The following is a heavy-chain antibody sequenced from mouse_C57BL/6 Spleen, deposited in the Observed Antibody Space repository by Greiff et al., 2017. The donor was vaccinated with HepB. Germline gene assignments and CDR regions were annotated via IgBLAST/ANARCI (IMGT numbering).Heavy chain of an antibody. CDR1: GFTFSDYG. Sequence: VQLKESGGGLVKPGGSLKLSCAASGFTFSDYGMHWVRQAPEKGLEWVAYISSGSSTIYYADTVKGRFTISRDNAKNTLFLQMTSLRSEDTAMYYCAPLTGTSWYFDVWGTGTTVTVSS. CDR3: APLTGTSWYFDV. CDR2: ISSGSSTI. J-gene: IGHJ1*03. D-gene: IGHD4-1*01. V-gene: IGHV5-17*01.